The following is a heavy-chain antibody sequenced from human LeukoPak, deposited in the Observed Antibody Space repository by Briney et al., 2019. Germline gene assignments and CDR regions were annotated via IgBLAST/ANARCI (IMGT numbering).Heavy chain of an antibody. J-gene: IGHJ4*02. Sequence: PSETLSLXCAVYGGSFSGYYWSWIRQPPGKGLEWIGEINHSGSTNYNPSLKSRVTISVDTSKNQFSLKLSSVTAADTAVYYCARDGIAVAVAGFDYWGQGTLVTVSS. CDR1: GGSFSGYY. V-gene: IGHV4-34*01. CDR3: ARDGIAVAVAGFDY. CDR2: INHSGST. D-gene: IGHD6-19*01.